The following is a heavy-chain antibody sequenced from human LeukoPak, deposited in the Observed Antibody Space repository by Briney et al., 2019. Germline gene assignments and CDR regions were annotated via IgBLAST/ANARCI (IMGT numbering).Heavy chain of an antibody. CDR2: IWYDGSNK. CDR1: GFTFSSYG. CDR3: ARDEEETSWPIVVVPAAYNWFDP. Sequence: PGRSLRLSCAASGFTFSSYGMHWVRQAPGKGLEWVAVIWYDGSNKYYADSVKGRFTISRDNAKNSLYLQMNSLRAEDTAVYYCARDEEETSWPIVVVPAAYNWFDPWGQGTLVTVSS. V-gene: IGHV3-33*01. D-gene: IGHD2-2*01. J-gene: IGHJ5*02.